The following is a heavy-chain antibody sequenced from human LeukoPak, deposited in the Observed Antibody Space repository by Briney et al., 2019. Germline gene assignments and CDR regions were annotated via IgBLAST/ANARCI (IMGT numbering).Heavy chain of an antibody. CDR1: GYTFSTYG. J-gene: IGHJ3*01. D-gene: IGHD3-10*01. CDR2: ISAYKGNS. V-gene: IGHV1-18*01. Sequence: ASVKVSCKASGYTFSTYGISWVRQAPGQGLEWMGWISAYKGNSYYAQKLQGRVTMTTDTSTSTAYMELRSLRSDDTAIYYCARDLYYYGSGSYYDVFDVWGQGTMVTVSS. CDR3: ARDLYYYGSGSYYDVFDV.